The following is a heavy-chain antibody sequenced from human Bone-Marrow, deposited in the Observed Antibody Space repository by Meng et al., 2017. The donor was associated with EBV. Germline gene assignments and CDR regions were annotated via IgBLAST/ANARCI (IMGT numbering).Heavy chain of an antibody. V-gene: IGHV4-39*07. CDR3: ARATYYYDSSGYSHALDY. CDR2: IYYSGST. Sequence: SGTGSCMTSATRSLACQCSGGSIRSSSYYWGSIRKPPGKGLEWIGSIYYSGSTYYNPSLKSRVTISVDTSKNQFSLKLSSVTAADTAVYYCARATYYYDSSGYSHALDYWGQGTLVTVSS. D-gene: IGHD3-22*01. J-gene: IGHJ4*02. CDR1: GGSIRSSSYY.